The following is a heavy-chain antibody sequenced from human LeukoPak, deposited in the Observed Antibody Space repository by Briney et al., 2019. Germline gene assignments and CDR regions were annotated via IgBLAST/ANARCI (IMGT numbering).Heavy chain of an antibody. D-gene: IGHD4-17*01. CDR3: ARYGDYAYDY. CDR1: GGSFSVYY. CDR2: INHSGST. Sequence: SETLSLTCAVYGGSFSVYYCSWIRQPPGKGLEWIGEINHSGSTNYNPSLKSRVTISVDTSKNQFSLKLCSVTAADTAVYYCARYGDYAYDYWGQGTLVTVSS. J-gene: IGHJ4*02. V-gene: IGHV4-34*01.